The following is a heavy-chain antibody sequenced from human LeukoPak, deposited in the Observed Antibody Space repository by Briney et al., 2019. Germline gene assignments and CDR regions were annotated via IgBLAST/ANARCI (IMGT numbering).Heavy chain of an antibody. D-gene: IGHD2-2*01. V-gene: IGHV1-18*01. J-gene: IGHJ6*02. Sequence: ASVKVSCKASGYTFTSYGISWVRQAPGQGLEWMGWISAYNGNTNYAQKPQGRVTMTTDTSTSTAYMELRSLRSDDTAVYYCARDSPGGIVVVPALKTSMDVWGQGTTVTVSS. CDR3: ARDSPGGIVVVPALKTSMDV. CDR2: ISAYNGNT. CDR1: GYTFTSYG.